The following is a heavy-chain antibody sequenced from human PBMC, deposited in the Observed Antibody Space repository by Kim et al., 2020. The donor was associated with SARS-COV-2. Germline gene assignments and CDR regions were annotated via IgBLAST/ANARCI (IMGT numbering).Heavy chain of an antibody. V-gene: IGHV3-43*02. CDR3: AKATRNYDILTGYYFAGMDV. D-gene: IGHD3-9*01. CDR1: GFTFDDYA. CDR2: ISGDGGST. J-gene: IGHJ6*02. Sequence: GGSLRLSCAASGFTFDDYAMHWVRQAPGKGLEWVSLISGDGGSTYYADSVKGRFTISRDNSKNSLYLQMNSLRTEDTALYYCAKATRNYDILTGYYFAGMDVWGQGTPVTVSS.